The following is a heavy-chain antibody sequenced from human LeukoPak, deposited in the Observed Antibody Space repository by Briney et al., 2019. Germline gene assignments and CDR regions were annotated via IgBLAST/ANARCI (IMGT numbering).Heavy chain of an antibody. CDR3: ARSAGYSTPYGMDV. V-gene: IGHV3-33*01. CDR1: GFTFSSYG. D-gene: IGHD6-13*01. Sequence: PGRSLRPSCAGSGFTFSSYGMHWVRQAPGKGLEWVAVIWYDGSNKYYADSVKGRFTISRDNSKNTLYLQMNSLRAEDTAVYYCARSAGYSTPYGMDVWGQGTTVTVS. CDR2: IWYDGSNK. J-gene: IGHJ6*02.